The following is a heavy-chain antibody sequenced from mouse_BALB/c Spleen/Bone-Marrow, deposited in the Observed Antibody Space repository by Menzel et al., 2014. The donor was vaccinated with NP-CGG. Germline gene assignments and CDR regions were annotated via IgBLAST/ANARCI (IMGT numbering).Heavy chain of an antibody. V-gene: IGHV1-47*01. Sequence: QVHVKQSGAELVKPGASVKMSCKAFGYPFTTYPIEWMRQNHGKSLEWIGNFHPYDDDTKYNEQLKGKAKLTVDKSSTTVSLELSRLTSDDSAVYYCARGAYGLFDYWGQGTTLTVSS. CDR2: FHPYDDDT. J-gene: IGHJ2*01. D-gene: IGHD6-5*01. CDR3: ARGAYGLFDY. CDR1: GYPFTTYP.